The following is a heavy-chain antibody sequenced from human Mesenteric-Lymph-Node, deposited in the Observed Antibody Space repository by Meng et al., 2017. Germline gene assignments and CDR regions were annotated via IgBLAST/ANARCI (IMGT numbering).Heavy chain of an antibody. CDR1: GQSLRHNYW. CDR3: AGRQWLGPQ. CDR2: ISHTGTT. D-gene: IGHD6-19*01. J-gene: IGHJ4*02. Sequence: LQHSVHGLVMPSGTLSPPCACSGQSLRHNYWWTWLRQSPGKGLEWIGEISHTGTTNYNPSLESRVTISVDKSNNQFSLKLNSVTAADTAIYYCAGRQWLGPQWGQGTLVTVSS. V-gene: IGHV4-4*02.